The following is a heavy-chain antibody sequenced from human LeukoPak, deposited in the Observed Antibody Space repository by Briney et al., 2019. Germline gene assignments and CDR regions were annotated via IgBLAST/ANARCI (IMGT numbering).Heavy chain of an antibody. J-gene: IGHJ1*01. CDR1: GFTFSSYA. CDR2: ISGSGGST. D-gene: IGHD1-26*01. V-gene: IGHV3-23*01. Sequence: GGSLRLSCAASGFTFSSYAMSWVRQAPGKGLEWVSAISGSGGSTYYADSVKGRFTISRDNSKNTLYLQMNSLRAEDTAVYHCAKVGKVGARGDEYFQHWGQGTLVTVSS. CDR3: AKVGKVGARGDEYFQH.